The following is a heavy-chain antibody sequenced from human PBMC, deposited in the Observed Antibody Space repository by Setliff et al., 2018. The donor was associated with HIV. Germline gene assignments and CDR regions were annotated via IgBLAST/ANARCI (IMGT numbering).Heavy chain of an antibody. Sequence: GGSLRLSCAASGFTFSSYWMSWVRQAPGKGLEWVANIKQDGSYIFYADSVKGRFTISRDNAKNSLYLQMNSLRAEDTAIYYCARGGASSLPLDYWGHGTLVTVSS. CDR1: GFTFSSYW. CDR3: ARGGASSLPLDY. V-gene: IGHV3-7*01. D-gene: IGHD6-13*01. CDR2: IKQDGSYI. J-gene: IGHJ4*01.